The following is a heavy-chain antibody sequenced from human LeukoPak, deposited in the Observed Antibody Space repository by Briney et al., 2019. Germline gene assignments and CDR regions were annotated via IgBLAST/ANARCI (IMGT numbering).Heavy chain of an antibody. J-gene: IGHJ5*01. V-gene: IGHV4-59*12. CDR1: GGSISSYY. CDR2: IYASGNT. D-gene: IGHD5-12*01. CDR3: ARGMAAAYDYNWFDS. Sequence: PSETLSLTCTVSGGSISSYYWSWIRQPPGKGLEWIGYIYASGNTRYNPSLKSRLTMSVDTSKNQFSLKLSSVTAADTAIYFCARGMAAAYDYNWFDSWGQGTLVTVSS.